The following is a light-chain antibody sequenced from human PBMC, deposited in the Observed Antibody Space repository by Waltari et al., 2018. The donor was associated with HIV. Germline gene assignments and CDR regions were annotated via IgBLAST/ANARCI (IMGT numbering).Light chain of an antibody. CDR1: SHKIDFYNF. V-gene: IGLV2-14*01. CDR3: SSFAGTGTPM. CDR2: GVT. J-gene: IGLJ3*02. Sequence: QSPLYQPASVSGSPGQLITIPCSGVSHKIDFYNFVSWYQLRPGKAPQLIIFGVTRRPSGISSRFSGSTSGGTASLTISDLQIEDEADYFCSSFAGTGTPMFGGGTKLTVL.